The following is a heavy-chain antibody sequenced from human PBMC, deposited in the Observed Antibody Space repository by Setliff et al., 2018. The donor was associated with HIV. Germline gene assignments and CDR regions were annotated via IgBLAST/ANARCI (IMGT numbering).Heavy chain of an antibody. CDR2: AYHSGST. D-gene: IGHD1-26*01. Sequence: PSETLSLTCTVSGASIRTYYWGWIRQPPGKGLEWVGHAYHSGSTNYNPSLKSRVTISVDTSKNQFSLKLRSVTAADTAVYYCARGAEPSWGLNFFDYWGQGTRVTVSS. J-gene: IGHJ4*02. CDR3: ARGAEPSWGLNFFDY. CDR1: GASIRTYY. V-gene: IGHV4-59*12.